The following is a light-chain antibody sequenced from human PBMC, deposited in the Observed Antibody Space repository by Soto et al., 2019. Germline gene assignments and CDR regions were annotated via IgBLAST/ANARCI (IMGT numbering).Light chain of an antibody. CDR1: QSISSW. CDR2: KAS. J-gene: IGKJ1*01. V-gene: IGKV1-5*03. CDR3: QQYNSYSGT. Sequence: DIQITQSPSTLSASVGYRVTITCLASQSISSWLAWYQQKPGKAPKLLIYKASSLESGVPSRFSGSGSGTEFTLTISSLQPDDFATYYCQQYNSYSGTFGQGTKVDI.